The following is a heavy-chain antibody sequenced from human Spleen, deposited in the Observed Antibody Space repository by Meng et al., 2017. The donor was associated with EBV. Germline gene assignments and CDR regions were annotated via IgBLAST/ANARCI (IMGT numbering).Heavy chain of an antibody. Sequence: QVQLQESGPGLVKPSETLSPTRNVSGGSVSSNDHFWSWIRQPPGKGLEWVGYIYYSGSNNYNPSLKSRVTMSVDTSKNQLSLKLRSVTAADTAVYYCAREHRGYGHGYFFDYWGPGTLVTV. CDR1: GGSVSSNDHF. D-gene: IGHD5-18*01. V-gene: IGHV4-61*08. CDR3: AREHRGYGHGYFFDY. CDR2: IYYSGSN. J-gene: IGHJ4*02.